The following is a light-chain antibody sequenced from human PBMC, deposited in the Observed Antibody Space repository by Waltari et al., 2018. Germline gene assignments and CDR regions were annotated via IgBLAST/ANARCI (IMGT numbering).Light chain of an antibody. J-gene: IGLJ3*02. CDR3: AAWDDSLLGV. CDR2: SND. V-gene: IGLV1-44*01. Sequence: QSVLTQPPSASGTPGQRVTISCSGSSSNIGSNIVNWYQQLPGTAPKLRIYSNDHRPSGVPDRCSGSTSGTSAYLAISGLHSEDEAEYYCAAWDDSLLGVFGGGTKLTVL. CDR1: SSNIGSNI.